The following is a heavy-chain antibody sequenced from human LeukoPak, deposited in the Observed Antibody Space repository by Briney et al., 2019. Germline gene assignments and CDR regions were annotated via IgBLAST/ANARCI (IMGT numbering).Heavy chain of an antibody. CDR3: ARGCVLLWFGARNWFDP. Sequence: SETLSLTCAVYGGSFSGYYWSWIRQPPGKGLEWIGEINHSGSTNYNPSLKSRVTISVDTSKNQFSLKLSSVTAADTAVYYCARGCVLLWFGARNWFDPWGQGTLVTVSS. J-gene: IGHJ5*02. D-gene: IGHD3-10*01. CDR2: INHSGST. V-gene: IGHV4-34*01. CDR1: GGSFSGYY.